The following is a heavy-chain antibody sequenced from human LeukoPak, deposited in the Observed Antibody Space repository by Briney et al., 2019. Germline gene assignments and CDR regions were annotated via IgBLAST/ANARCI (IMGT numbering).Heavy chain of an antibody. Sequence: ASVKVSCKASGYTFTSYYVHWVRQAPGQGLEWMGIINPSGGSTSYAQKFQGRVTMTRDTSTSTVYVELSSLRSEDTAVYYCAIVAPYYYYGMDVWGQGTTVTVSS. J-gene: IGHJ6*02. CDR1: GYTFTSYY. CDR2: INPSGGST. D-gene: IGHD2-21*01. CDR3: AIVAPYYYYGMDV. V-gene: IGHV1-46*01.